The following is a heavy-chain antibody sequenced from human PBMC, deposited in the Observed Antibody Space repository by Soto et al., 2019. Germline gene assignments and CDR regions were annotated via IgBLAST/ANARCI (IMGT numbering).Heavy chain of an antibody. Sequence: ASVKVSCKASGYTFTGYYMHWVRQAPGQGLEWMGWINPNSGGTNYAQKFQGWVTMTRDTSISTAYMELSRLRSDDTAVYYCERANLRYDSSGYDPTWSDPWDQGTLVTVAS. CDR2: INPNSGGT. CDR1: GYTFTGYY. D-gene: IGHD3-22*01. V-gene: IGHV1-2*04. CDR3: ERANLRYDSSGYDPTWSDP. J-gene: IGHJ5*02.